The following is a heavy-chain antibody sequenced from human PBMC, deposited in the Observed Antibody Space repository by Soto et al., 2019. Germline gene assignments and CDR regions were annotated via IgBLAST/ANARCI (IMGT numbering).Heavy chain of an antibody. Sequence: QVQLVQSGAEVKKPGASVKVSCKASGYTVTSYAMHWVRQAPGQRLEWMGGINARNGNTKYSQKFQGRVTITRDTSASTAYIELSSLRSEDTAVYYCASSFTVPAAIGYGGQGTLVTVSS. J-gene: IGHJ4*02. V-gene: IGHV1-3*01. CDR2: INARNGNT. CDR3: ASSFTVPAAIGY. CDR1: GYTVTSYA. D-gene: IGHD2-2*02.